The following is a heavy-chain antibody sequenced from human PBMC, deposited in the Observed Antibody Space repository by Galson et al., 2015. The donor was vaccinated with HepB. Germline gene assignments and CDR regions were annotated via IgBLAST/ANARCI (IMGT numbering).Heavy chain of an antibody. V-gene: IGHV3-21*01. CDR2: ISSSGTYI. Sequence: SLRLSCAASEFTFSSYSMNWVRQTPGKGLEWVSGISSSGTYIFYADSLKGRFTISRDNAKNSLSLQMSSLRAEDTAVYYCVRDGGRYHFDYWGQGTLVTVSS. CDR3: VRDGGRYHFDY. D-gene: IGHD1-26*01. J-gene: IGHJ4*02. CDR1: EFTFSSYS.